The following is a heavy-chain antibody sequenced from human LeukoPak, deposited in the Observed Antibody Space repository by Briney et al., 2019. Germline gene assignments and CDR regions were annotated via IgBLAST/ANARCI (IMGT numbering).Heavy chain of an antibody. J-gene: IGHJ6*03. D-gene: IGHD7-27*01. CDR3: AREALGYYMDV. Sequence: ASVKVPCKASGGTFSNCAISWVRQAPGQGLEWMGGIIPIFGAPNYAQKFQGRVTITTDESTSTAYMELSSLRSEDTASYYCAREALGYYMDVWGKGTTVTVSS. V-gene: IGHV1-69*05. CDR2: IIPIFGAP. CDR1: GGTFSNCA.